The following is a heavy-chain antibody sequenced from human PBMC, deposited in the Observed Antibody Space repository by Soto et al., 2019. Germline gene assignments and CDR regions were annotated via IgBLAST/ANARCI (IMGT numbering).Heavy chain of an antibody. CDR1: GFTFTHYR. CDR2: IKTDGARI. Sequence: GGCLRLTCAASGFTFTHYRIQWVSQPPGKGLEWVGRIKTDGARIEYGDSVKGRFTISRDNAPNMVFLQMNSLTDEDSGVYFGAPACNRNYVPAFWGQGT. J-gene: IGHJ4*02. CDR3: APACNRNYVPAF. V-gene: IGHV3-74*03. D-gene: IGHD3-16*01.